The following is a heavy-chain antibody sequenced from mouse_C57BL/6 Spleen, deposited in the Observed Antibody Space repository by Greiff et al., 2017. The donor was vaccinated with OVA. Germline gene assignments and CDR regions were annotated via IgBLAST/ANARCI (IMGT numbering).Heavy chain of an antibody. D-gene: IGHD1-1*01. CDR2: IDPENGDT. CDR1: GFNIKDDY. V-gene: IGHV14-4*01. Sequence: VQLKESGAELVRPGASVKLSCTASGFNIKDDYMHWVKQRPEQGLEWIGWIDPENGDTEYASKFQGKATITADTSSNTAYLQLSSLTSEDTAVXYCTTTAKVVEGWGQGTLVTVSA. J-gene: IGHJ3*02. CDR3: TTTAKVVEG.